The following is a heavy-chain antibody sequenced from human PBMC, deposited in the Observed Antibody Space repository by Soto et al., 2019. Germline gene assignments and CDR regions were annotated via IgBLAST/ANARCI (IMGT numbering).Heavy chain of an antibody. D-gene: IGHD2-15*01. J-gene: IGHJ5*02. CDR2: IWYDGSNK. CDR3: ARGDIVVVVAAAQDTNWFDP. V-gene: IGHV3-33*01. Sequence: PGGSLRLSCAASGFTFSSYGMHWVRQAPGKGLEWVAVIWYDGSNKYYADSVKGRFTISRDNSKNTLYLQMNSLRAEDTAVYYCARGDIVVVVAAAQDTNWFDPWGQGTLVTVSS. CDR1: GFTFSSYG.